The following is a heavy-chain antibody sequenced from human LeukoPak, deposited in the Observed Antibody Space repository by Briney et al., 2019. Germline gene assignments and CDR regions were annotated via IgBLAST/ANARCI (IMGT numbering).Heavy chain of an antibody. Sequence: ASVKVSCKASGYTFTSYDINWVRQATGQGLEWMGWMNPNSGNTGYAQKFQGRVTMTRNTSISTAYMELSSLRSEDTAGYYCASSPPHGPEIKDLYYYYGMDVWAKGPRSPSP. J-gene: IGHJ6*02. CDR1: GYTFTSYD. D-gene: IGHD1-14*01. CDR2: MNPNSGNT. V-gene: IGHV1-8*01. CDR3: ASSPPHGPEIKDLYYYYGMDV.